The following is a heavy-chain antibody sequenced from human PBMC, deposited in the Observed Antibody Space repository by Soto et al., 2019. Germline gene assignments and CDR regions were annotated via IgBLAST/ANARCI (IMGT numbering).Heavy chain of an antibody. CDR2: ICYDGTT. Sequence: SETLSLTCTVSGGSVNSDTYYWNWIRQHPGKGLEWIGYICYDGTTYYNPSLKSRVTISVDTSQNQFSLKVNCMTAADTAVYYCAREEFMVISGYLDSWGQGTLVTVSS. J-gene: IGHJ4*02. V-gene: IGHV4-31*03. CDR3: AREEFMVISGYLDS. D-gene: IGHD3-10*01. CDR1: GGSVNSDTYY.